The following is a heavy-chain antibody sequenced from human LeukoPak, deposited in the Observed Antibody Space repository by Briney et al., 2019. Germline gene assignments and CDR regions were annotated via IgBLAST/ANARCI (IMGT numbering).Heavy chain of an antibody. CDR2: IYHSGST. CDR1: GGSISSGGHS. V-gene: IGHV4-30-2*01. CDR3: ARGGPPPAYDFWSGYYPDNWFDP. Sequence: SQTLSLTCAVSGGSISSGGHSWSWIRQPPGKGLEWIGYIYHSGSTYYNPSLKSRVTISVDRSKNQFSLKLSSVTAADTAVYYRARGGPPPAYDFWSGYYPDNWFDPWGQGTLVTVSP. D-gene: IGHD3-3*01. J-gene: IGHJ5*02.